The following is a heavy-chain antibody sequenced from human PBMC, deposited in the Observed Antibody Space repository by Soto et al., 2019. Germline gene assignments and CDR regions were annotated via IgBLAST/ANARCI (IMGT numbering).Heavy chain of an antibody. V-gene: IGHV4-34*01. J-gene: IGHJ4*01. D-gene: IGHD1-26*01. CDR2: INHSGNT. CDR3: ANLIVFHSSYYHDY. Sequence: SETLSLTCAVYGVPFSGYYWSWIRQSPGKGLEWIGEINHSGNTNYNPSLKSRVTMLVDTSKNQFSLSLSSVAAADTAVYYCANLIVFHSSYYHDYWGHGTLVTVSS. CDR1: GVPFSGYY.